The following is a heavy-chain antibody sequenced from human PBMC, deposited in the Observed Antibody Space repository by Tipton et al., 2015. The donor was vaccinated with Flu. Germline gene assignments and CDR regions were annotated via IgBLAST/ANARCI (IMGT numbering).Heavy chain of an antibody. CDR2: ISHSGRT. J-gene: IGHJ4*02. V-gene: IGHV4-38-2*01. Sequence: TLSLTCAVSGYSVTSGYYWGWIRQPPGKGLEWIGSISHSGRTHYKPSLKSRVTVSLDTSNNQFSLNLRFVTAADTAMYYCARSTYYYGSGTSDFWGQGALVTVTS. D-gene: IGHD3-10*01. CDR3: ARSTYYYGSGTSDF. CDR1: GYSVTSGYY.